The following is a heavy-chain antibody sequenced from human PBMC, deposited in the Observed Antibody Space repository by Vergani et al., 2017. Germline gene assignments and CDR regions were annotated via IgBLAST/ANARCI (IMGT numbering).Heavy chain of an antibody. CDR1: GYTFTGYY. CDR2: INPNSGGT. D-gene: IGHD3-10*01. Sequence: QVQLVQSGAEVKKPGASVKVSCKASGYTFTGYYMHWVRQAPGQGLEWMGWINPNSGGTNYAQKFQGRVPMTRDTSISTAYMELSRLRSDDTAVYYCARGDVLLWCGERPVTRWGQGTLVTVSS. CDR3: ARGDVLLWCGERPVTR. J-gene: IGHJ4*02. V-gene: IGHV1-2*02.